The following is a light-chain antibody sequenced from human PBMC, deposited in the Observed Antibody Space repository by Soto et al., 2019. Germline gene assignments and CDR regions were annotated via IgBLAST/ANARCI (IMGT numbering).Light chain of an antibody. Sequence: QSALTQPAAVSGSPGQSITISCTGTTNDIGTYDYVSWYQQLPGKAPKLIIYEVNNRPSGVSNRFSGSKSGNTASLAISGLQAEDEADYYCSSYGGSDTPLVFGGGTKVTVL. CDR1: TNDIGTYDY. V-gene: IGLV2-14*01. J-gene: IGLJ2*01. CDR3: SSYGGSDTPLV. CDR2: EVN.